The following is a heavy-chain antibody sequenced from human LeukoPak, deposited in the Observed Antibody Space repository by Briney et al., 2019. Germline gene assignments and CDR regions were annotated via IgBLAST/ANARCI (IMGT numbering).Heavy chain of an antibody. V-gene: IGHV3-33*08. D-gene: IGHD3-22*01. CDR2: IWYDGSNK. Sequence: QPGRSLRLSCAASGFTFDDYAMHWVRQAPGKGLEWVAVIWYDGSNKHYAESVKGRFSISRDNSKSTLYLQMNSLRAEDTAVYYCARARGVSTGYRPIDYWGQGTLVTVSS. CDR3: ARARGVSTGYRPIDY. J-gene: IGHJ4*02. CDR1: GFTFDDYA.